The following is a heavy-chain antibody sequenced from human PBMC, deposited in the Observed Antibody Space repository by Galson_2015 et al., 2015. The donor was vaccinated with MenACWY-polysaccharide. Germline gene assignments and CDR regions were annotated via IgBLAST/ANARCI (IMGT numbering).Heavy chain of an antibody. V-gene: IGHV3-15*07. CDR1: GFTFSNAW. J-gene: IGHJ2*01. Sequence: SLRLSCAGSGFTFSNAWMNWVRQAPGKGLEWVGRIKGKPNGGTIDYAAPVKGRFIISRDDSKNMVYLQTSSLETDDTAVYYCATGWYFDFWGRGTLVTVSS. CDR3: ATGWYFDF. CDR2: IKGKPNGGTI.